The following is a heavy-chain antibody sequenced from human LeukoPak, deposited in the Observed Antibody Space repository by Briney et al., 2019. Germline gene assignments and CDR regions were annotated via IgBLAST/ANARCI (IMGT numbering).Heavy chain of an antibody. D-gene: IGHD3-9*01. Sequence: GGSLRLSCAASGFAFSSYGMHWVRQAPGKGLEWVAYIHYDSTTEDYADSVKGRFTISRENSTNALYLQMTNLRAEDTAVHYCARGGYYNILTGFRSRILGFDHWGQGTLVIVSS. V-gene: IGHV3-30*02. CDR3: ARGGYYNILTGFRSRILGFDH. J-gene: IGHJ4*02. CDR1: GFAFSSYG. CDR2: IHYDSTTE.